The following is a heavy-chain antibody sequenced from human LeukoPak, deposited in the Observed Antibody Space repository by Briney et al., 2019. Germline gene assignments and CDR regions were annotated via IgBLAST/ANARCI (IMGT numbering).Heavy chain of an antibody. V-gene: IGHV4-39*07. J-gene: IGHJ5*02. D-gene: IGHD6-19*01. Sequence: SETLSLTCTVSGGSISSSSYYWGWIRQPPGKGLEWIGSIYYSGSTYYNPSLKSRVTISVDTSKNQFSLKLSSVTAADTAVYYCARERSYSSGWYSGNWFDPWGQGTLVTVSS. CDR1: GGSISSSSYY. CDR3: ARERSYSSGWYSGNWFDP. CDR2: IYYSGST.